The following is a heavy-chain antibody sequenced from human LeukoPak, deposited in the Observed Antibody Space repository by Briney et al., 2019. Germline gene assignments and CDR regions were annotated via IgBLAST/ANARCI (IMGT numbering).Heavy chain of an antibody. CDR2: INPNSGGT. Sequence: ASVKVSCKASGYTFTGHYMHWVRQAPGQGLEWMGRINPNSGGTNYAQKFQGRVTMTRDTSISTAYMELSRLRSDDTAVYYCAASYCSSTSCYTGGHWFDPWGQGTLVTVSS. D-gene: IGHD2-2*02. V-gene: IGHV1-2*06. CDR1: GYTFTGHY. J-gene: IGHJ5*02. CDR3: AASYCSSTSCYTGGHWFDP.